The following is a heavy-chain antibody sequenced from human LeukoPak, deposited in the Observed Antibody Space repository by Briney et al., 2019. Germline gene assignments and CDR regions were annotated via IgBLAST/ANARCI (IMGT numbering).Heavy chain of an antibody. CDR1: GFTFSTYG. V-gene: IGHV3-23*01. J-gene: IGHJ4*02. CDR2: VSGGDVHT. CDR3: ATSRGYTDY. D-gene: IGHD6-25*01. Sequence: GGSLRLSCAASGFTFSTYGMTWVRPAPGKGLEWVSAVSGGDVHTYYADSVKGRVTISRDNSRNTLYLQMNSLRPEDTAVYYCATSRGYTDYWGQGTLVTVSS.